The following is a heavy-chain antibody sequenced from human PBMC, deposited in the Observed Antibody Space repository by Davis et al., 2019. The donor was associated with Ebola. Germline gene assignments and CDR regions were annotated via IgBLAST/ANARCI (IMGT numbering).Heavy chain of an antibody. J-gene: IGHJ4*02. D-gene: IGHD1-26*01. Sequence: GGSLRLSCAASGFTVSSNYMSWVRQAPGKGLEWVAVIWYDGSNKYYADSVKGRFTISRDNSKNTLYLQMNSLRAEDTAVYYCAMGGQTYDYWGQGTLVTVSS. CDR3: AMGGQTYDY. V-gene: IGHV3-33*08. CDR2: IWYDGSNK. CDR1: GFTVSSNY.